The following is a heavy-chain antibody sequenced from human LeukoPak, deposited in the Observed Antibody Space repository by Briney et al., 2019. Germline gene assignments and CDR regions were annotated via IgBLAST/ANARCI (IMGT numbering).Heavy chain of an antibody. Sequence: SETLSLTCTVSGGSISSSSYYWSWIRQPPGKGLEWIGSIYYSGSTYYNPSLKSRVTISVDTSKNQFSLKLSSVTAADTAVYYCARRRKYSYGYLSWSDPWGQGTLVTVSS. CDR2: IYYSGST. V-gene: IGHV4-39*01. J-gene: IGHJ5*02. CDR3: ARRRKYSYGYLSWSDP. CDR1: GGSISSSSYY. D-gene: IGHD5-18*01.